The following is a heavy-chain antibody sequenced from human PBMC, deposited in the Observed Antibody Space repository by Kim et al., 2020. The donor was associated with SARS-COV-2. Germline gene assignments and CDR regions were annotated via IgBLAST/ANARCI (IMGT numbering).Heavy chain of an antibody. J-gene: IGHJ4*02. Sequence: GNGNTIYSQKFQGIVTFTTDTSASTAYMELSSLRSEDSAVYYCLGGYYFDYWGQGTLVTVSS. CDR2: GNGNT. V-gene: IGHV1-3*01. D-gene: IGHD2-15*01. CDR3: LGGYYFDY.